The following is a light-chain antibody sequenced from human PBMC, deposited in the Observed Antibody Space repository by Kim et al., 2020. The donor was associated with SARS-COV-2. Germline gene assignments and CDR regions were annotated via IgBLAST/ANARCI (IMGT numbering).Light chain of an antibody. Sequence: VSVSPGQTASITCSGDQLGDKYVCWYQQKPGQSPVLVIYQDKNRPPGIPERFSGSNSGNTATLTISGTQAMDEADYYCQAWDTTVVFGGGTQLTVL. CDR3: QAWDTTVV. CDR2: QDK. CDR1: QLGDKY. V-gene: IGLV3-1*01. J-gene: IGLJ2*01.